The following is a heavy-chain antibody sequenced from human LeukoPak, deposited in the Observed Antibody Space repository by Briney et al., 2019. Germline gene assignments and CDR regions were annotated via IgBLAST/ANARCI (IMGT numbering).Heavy chain of an antibody. CDR3: TTEPYDYVWGSYRSDY. CDR1: GFTFSNAW. V-gene: IGHV3-15*07. CDR2: IKSKTDGGTT. Sequence: PGGSLRLSCAASGFTFSNAWMNWVRQAPGKGLEWVGRIKSKTDGGTTDYAAPVKGRFTISRDDSKNTLYLQMYSLKTEDTAVYYCTTEPYDYVWGSYRSDYWGQGTLVTVSS. J-gene: IGHJ4*02. D-gene: IGHD3-16*02.